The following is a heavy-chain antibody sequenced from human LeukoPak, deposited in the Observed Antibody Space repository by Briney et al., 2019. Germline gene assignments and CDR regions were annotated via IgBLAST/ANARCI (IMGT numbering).Heavy chain of an antibody. D-gene: IGHD4-17*01. CDR3: AKGGTVTTFHYYYYMDV. CDR2: ITATSSST. J-gene: IGHJ6*03. V-gene: IGHV3-23*01. CDR1: GFTFSSYG. Sequence: PGGSLRLSCAASGFTFSSYGMSWVRQAPGKGLEWVSAITATSSSTHDADSVQGRFTISRDNSKNTLYLQMNSLRPEDTAIYYCAKGGTVTTFHYYYYMDVWGKGTTVTISS.